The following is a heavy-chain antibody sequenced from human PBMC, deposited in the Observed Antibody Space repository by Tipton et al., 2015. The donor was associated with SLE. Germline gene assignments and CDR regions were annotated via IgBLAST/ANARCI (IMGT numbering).Heavy chain of an antibody. J-gene: IGHJ6*02. CDR1: GGSISSYY. Sequence: TLSLTCTVSGGSISSYYWSWIRQPPGKGLEWIGYIYYSGSTNYNPSPKSRVTISVDTSKNQFSLKLSSVTAADTAVYYCAREVHDYGDYYGMDVWGQATPVSVSS. CDR3: AREVHDYGDYYGMDV. CDR2: IYYSGST. V-gene: IGHV4-59*01. D-gene: IGHD4-17*01.